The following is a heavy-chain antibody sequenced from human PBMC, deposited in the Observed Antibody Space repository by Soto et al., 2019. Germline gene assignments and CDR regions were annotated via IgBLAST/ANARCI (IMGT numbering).Heavy chain of an antibody. CDR2: ISDSGTKT. V-gene: IGHV3-23*01. Sequence: GGSLRLSCAASGFSFSSYAMSWVRQAPGKGLDWVSAISDSGTKTHYADSVKGRFTISRDNSKNTLYLQMNSLRAEDTAVYYCAKDHPVIEVVKVFEYWGRGALVTVS. CDR3: AKDHPVIEVVKVFEY. D-gene: IGHD3-22*01. J-gene: IGHJ4*02. CDR1: GFSFSSYA.